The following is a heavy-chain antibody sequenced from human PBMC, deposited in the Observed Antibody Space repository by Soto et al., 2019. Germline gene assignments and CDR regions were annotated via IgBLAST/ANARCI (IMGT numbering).Heavy chain of an antibody. D-gene: IGHD6-19*01. Sequence: QVQLVQSGAEVKKPGSSVKVSCKASGGTFSSYAISWVRQAPGQGLEWMGGIIPIFGTANYAQKFQGRGTITADKSTSTAYMELSSLRSEDTAVYYCARDRTSYSSGWYLGWFDPWGQGTLVTVSS. J-gene: IGHJ5*02. CDR1: GGTFSSYA. V-gene: IGHV1-69*06. CDR3: ARDRTSYSSGWYLGWFDP. CDR2: IIPIFGTA.